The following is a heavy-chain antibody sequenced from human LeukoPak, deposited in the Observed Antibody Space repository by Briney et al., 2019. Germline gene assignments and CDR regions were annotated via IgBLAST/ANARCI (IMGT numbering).Heavy chain of an antibody. V-gene: IGHV1-2*02. CDR2: INPNSGGT. CDR1: GYTFTGYY. Sequence: ASVKVSCKASGYTFTGYYMHWVRQAPGQGLEWMGWINPNSGGTNYAQKFQGRVTMTRDTSISTAYMELSRLRSDDTAVYYCARVWLTKLYYLDYWGQGTLVTVSS. J-gene: IGHJ4*02. CDR3: ARVWLTKLYYLDY. D-gene: IGHD5-24*01.